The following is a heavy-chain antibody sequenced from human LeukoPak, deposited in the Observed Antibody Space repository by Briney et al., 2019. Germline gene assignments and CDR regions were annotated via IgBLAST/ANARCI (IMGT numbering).Heavy chain of an antibody. Sequence: SDTLSLTCTVSGGSISGYYWNWIRQPPGKGLEWIGSMYYSGNTNYNPSLESRVTISVDTSKNQFSLQLNSVTAADTAVYYCARDISGGSHVFDIWGQGTMVTVSS. J-gene: IGHJ3*02. V-gene: IGHV4-59*08. D-gene: IGHD3-3*02. CDR3: ARDISGGSHVFDI. CDR1: GGSISGYY. CDR2: MYYSGNT.